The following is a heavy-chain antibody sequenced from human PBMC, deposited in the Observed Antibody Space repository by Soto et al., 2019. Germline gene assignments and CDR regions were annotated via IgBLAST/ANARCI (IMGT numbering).Heavy chain of an antibody. V-gene: IGHV4-30-4*01. Sequence: SETLSLTCTVSGGSISSGDYYWSWIRQPPGKDLEWIGYIYYSGSTYYNPSLKSRVTISVDTSKNQSSLKLNSVTAADTAVYYCARGMTTVTRYYYGMDVWGQGTTVTVSS. CDR3: ARGMTTVTRYYYGMDV. D-gene: IGHD4-17*01. CDR1: GGSISSGDYY. J-gene: IGHJ6*02. CDR2: IYYSGST.